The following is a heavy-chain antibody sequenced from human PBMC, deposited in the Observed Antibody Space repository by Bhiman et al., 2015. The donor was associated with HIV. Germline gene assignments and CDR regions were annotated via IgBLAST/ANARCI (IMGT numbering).Heavy chain of an antibody. Sequence: VQLVESGGIVVQPGGSLRLSCAASGFTFSTYNMNWVRQAPGKGLEWVSLISSTSAYIYYADSAKGRFAISRDNAKNSLYLQMNSLRAEDTAVYYCARGYTYGHGRLGFDYWGQGTLVTVSS. V-gene: IGHV3-21*01. D-gene: IGHD5-18*01. CDR1: GFTFSTYN. CDR2: ISSTSAYI. CDR3: ARGYTYGHGRLGFDY. J-gene: IGHJ4*02.